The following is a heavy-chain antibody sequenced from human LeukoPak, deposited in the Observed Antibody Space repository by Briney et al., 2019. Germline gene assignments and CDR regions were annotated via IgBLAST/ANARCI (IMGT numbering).Heavy chain of an antibody. V-gene: IGHV4-39*07. CDR3: ARVLRYCSGGNCYSGGLGYMDV. J-gene: IGHJ6*03. D-gene: IGHD2-15*01. CDR2: IYYSGST. CDR1: GGSISSSSYY. Sequence: AETLSLTCTVSGGSISSSSYYWGWIRQPPGKGLEWIGSIYYSGSTYYNPSLKSRVTISVDTSKNQFSLKLSSVTAADTAVYYCARVLRYCSGGNCYSGGLGYMDVWGKGTTVTISS.